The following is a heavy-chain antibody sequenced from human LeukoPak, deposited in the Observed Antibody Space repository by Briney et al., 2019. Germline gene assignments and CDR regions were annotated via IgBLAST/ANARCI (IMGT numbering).Heavy chain of an antibody. V-gene: IGHV3-23*01. J-gene: IGHJ4*02. CDR3: AKAGVGATTGGY. CDR1: GFIFSSFE. CDR2: ISGSGGST. Sequence: PGGSLRLSCAASGFIFSSFEMSWVRQAPGKGLEWVSAISGSGGSTYYADSVKGRFTISRDNSKNTLYLQMNSLRAEDTAVYYCAKAGVGATTGGYWGQGTLVTVSS. D-gene: IGHD1-26*01.